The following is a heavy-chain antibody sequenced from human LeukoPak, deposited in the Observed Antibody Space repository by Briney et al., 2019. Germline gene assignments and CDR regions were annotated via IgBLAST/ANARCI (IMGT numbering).Heavy chain of an antibody. V-gene: IGHV1-18*01. CDR2: ISAYNGNT. J-gene: IGHJ5*02. CDR1: GYTFTSYG. Sequence: GASVKVSCKASGYTFTSYGISWVRQAPGQGLEWMGWISAYNGNTNYAQKLQGRVTMTTDTSTSTAYMGLRSLRSDDTAVYYCARVAPPLVRGVMAVKRRFDPWGQGTLVTVSS. CDR3: ARVAPPLVRGVMAVKRRFDP. D-gene: IGHD3-10*01.